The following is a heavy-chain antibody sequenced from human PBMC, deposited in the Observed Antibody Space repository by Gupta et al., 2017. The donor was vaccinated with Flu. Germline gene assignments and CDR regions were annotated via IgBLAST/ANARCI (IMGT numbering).Heavy chain of an antibody. Sequence: VQLQESGPGLVKPSQTLSLTCTVSGGSISSGSYYWSWIRQPAGKGLEWIGHIYTSGSTNYNPSLRSRITISVGTSKNQFSLNLSSVTAADTAVYYCARNIVGPRFDGGYGTDVWGQGTTVTVSS. CDR2: IYTSGST. D-gene: IGHD1-26*01. J-gene: IGHJ6*02. CDR3: ARNIVGPRFDGGYGTDV. V-gene: IGHV4-61*02. CDR1: GGSISSGSYY.